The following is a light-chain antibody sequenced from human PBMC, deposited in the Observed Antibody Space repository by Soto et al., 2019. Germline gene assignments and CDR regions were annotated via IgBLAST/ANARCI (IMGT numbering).Light chain of an antibody. V-gene: IGLV2-18*02. J-gene: IGLJ1*01. CDR2: EVS. CDR1: SSDVGNYNR. CDR3: SSYTSSSTYV. Sequence: QSALTQPPSVSGSPGQSVTISCTGTSSDVGNYNRVSWYQQPPGTAPKVIIYEVSNQPSGVPDRFSGSKSGNTASLTISGLQAEDEADYYCSSYTSSSTYVFGTGTKVTVL.